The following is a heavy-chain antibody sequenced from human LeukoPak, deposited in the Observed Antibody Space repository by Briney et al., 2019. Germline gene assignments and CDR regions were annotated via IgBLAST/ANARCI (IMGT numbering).Heavy chain of an antibody. V-gene: IGHV3-21*01. D-gene: IGHD3-9*01. CDR3: ATVLRYFDWLFRFDP. J-gene: IGHJ5*02. CDR1: GFTFSSYS. CDR2: ISSSSSYI. Sequence: GGSLRLSCAASGFTFSSYSMNWVRQAPGKGLEWVSSISSSSSYIYYADSVKGRFTISRDNAKNSLYLQMNSLRAEDTAVYYCATVLRYFDWLFRFDPWGQGTLVTASS.